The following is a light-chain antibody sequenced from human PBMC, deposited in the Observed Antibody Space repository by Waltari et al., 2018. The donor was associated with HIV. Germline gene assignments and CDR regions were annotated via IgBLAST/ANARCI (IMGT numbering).Light chain of an antibody. CDR1: SPHIGRYY. J-gene: IGLJ3*02. CDR2: RNN. CDR3: AAWDDSLSGRV. Sequence: QSVLTPPPSASGTPGQRVTIPCSGTSPHIGRYYVTWYQQLPGTAPKLLIYRNNQRPSGVPDRFSGSKSGTSASLAISGLRSEDEADYYCAAWDDSLSGRVFGGGTKLTVL. V-gene: IGLV1-47*01.